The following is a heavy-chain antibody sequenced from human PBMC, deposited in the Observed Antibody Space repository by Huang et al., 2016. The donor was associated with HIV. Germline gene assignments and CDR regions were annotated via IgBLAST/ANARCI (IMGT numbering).Heavy chain of an antibody. Sequence: LQLQESGPGLVKSSETLSLICTVSGGSISSSSYYWGWIRQPPGKGPEWIGSSFDSGNTYYNPPLKSRVTISVDTSKNQFSLKVNSVTAADTAVYYCARHGRVAGHYYNNMDVWGRGTTVTVSS. J-gene: IGHJ6*02. CDR3: ARHGRVAGHYYNNMDV. CDR2: SFDSGNT. D-gene: IGHD6-19*01. CDR1: GGSISSSSYY. V-gene: IGHV4-39*01.